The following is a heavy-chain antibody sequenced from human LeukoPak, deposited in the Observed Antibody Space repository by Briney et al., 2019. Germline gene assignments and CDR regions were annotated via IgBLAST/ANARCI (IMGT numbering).Heavy chain of an antibody. CDR2: IYTSGST. CDR1: GGSSSTYY. V-gene: IGHV4-4*07. CDR3: ARLYCSSTSCYYHVDV. D-gene: IGHD2-2*01. Sequence: SETLSLTCTVSGGSSSTYYWSWIRQPAGKGLEWIGRIYTSGSTNYNPSLKRRVTISVDTSNNQFSLKLSSVTAADTAVYYCARLYCSSTSCYYHVDVWGKGTTVTVSS. J-gene: IGHJ6*03.